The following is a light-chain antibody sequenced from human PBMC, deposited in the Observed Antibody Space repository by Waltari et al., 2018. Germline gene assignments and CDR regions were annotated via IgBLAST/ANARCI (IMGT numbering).Light chain of an antibody. V-gene: IGKV3D-15*01. Sequence: IVMTQSPATLSLSPGESATLSCRAGQSVRSTFAWFQQKPGQPPRLLIYGTSTRATGIPARFTGSGSGTEFSLTISSLQPEDFATYYCQQYDYWPWTFGQGTRVETK. CDR2: GTS. CDR3: QQYDYWPWT. CDR1: QSVRST. J-gene: IGKJ1*01.